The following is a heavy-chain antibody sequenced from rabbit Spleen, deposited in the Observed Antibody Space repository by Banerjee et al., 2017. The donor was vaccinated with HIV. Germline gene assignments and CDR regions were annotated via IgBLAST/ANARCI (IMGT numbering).Heavy chain of an antibody. CDR1: GFDFSDGHV. J-gene: IGHJ4*01. V-gene: IGHV1S45*01. D-gene: IGHD5-1*01. CDR3: ARAGEGGDGYLNL. CDR2: IYVGSGGGT. Sequence: QEQVVESGGGLVQPEGSLTLTCKASGFDFSDGHVISWVRQAPGKGLEWIACIYVGSGGGTKYASWAKGRFTISKTSSTTVTLQMASLTVADTATYFCARAGEGGDGYLNLWGQGTLVTVS.